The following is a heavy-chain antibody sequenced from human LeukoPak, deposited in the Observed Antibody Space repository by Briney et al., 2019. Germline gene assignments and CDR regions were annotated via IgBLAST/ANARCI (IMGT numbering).Heavy chain of an antibody. Sequence: SETLSLTCTVSGGSISSYYWSWIRQPPGKGLEWIGYIYYSGSTNYNPSLKSRVPMSVDTSKNQFSLKLSSVTAADTAVYYCARDPSGYSYGGYFDYWGQGTLVTVSS. V-gene: IGHV4-59*01. CDR1: GGSISSYY. CDR3: ARDPSGYSYGGYFDY. CDR2: IYYSGST. J-gene: IGHJ4*02. D-gene: IGHD5-18*01.